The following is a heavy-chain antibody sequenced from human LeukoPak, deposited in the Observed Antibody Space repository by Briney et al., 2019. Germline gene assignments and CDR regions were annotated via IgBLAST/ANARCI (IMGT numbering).Heavy chain of an antibody. CDR2: TYYRSTWYN. CDR3: ARRLTQYDCFDP. J-gene: IGHJ5*02. Sequence: SQTLSLICAISGDSVSGNSVTWNWIRQSPSRGLEWLGRTYYRSTWYNDYAVSVRGRITVNPDTSKNQFSLHLNSVTPEDTAVYYCARRLTQYDCFDPWGQGILVTVSS. V-gene: IGHV6-1*01. CDR1: GDSVSGNSVT. D-gene: IGHD2-2*01.